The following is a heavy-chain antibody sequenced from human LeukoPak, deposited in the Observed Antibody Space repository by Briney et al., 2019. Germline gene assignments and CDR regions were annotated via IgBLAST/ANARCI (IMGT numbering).Heavy chain of an antibody. Sequence: PSETLSLTCAVYSGSFTGYYWSWIRQPPGKGLEWIGEINDSGSTNYNPSLKSRVTISLDTSKNQFSLRLTSVTAADTAVYYCASQGRWGQGTLVTVSS. CDR3: ASQGR. CDR1: SGSFTGYY. V-gene: IGHV4-34*01. J-gene: IGHJ4*02. CDR2: INDSGST.